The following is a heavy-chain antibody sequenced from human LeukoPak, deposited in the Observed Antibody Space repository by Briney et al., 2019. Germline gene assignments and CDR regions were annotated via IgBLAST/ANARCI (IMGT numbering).Heavy chain of an antibody. V-gene: IGHV1-69*01. Sequence: ASVKVSCKASGGTFSSYAISWVRQAPGQGLEWMGGIIPIFGTANYAQKFQGRVTIIADESTSTAYMELSSLRSEDTAVYYCARDGHNYYDSSGYYSCDYWGQGTLVTVSS. CDR3: ARDGHNYYDSSGYYSCDY. J-gene: IGHJ4*02. CDR1: GGTFSSYA. D-gene: IGHD3-22*01. CDR2: IIPIFGTA.